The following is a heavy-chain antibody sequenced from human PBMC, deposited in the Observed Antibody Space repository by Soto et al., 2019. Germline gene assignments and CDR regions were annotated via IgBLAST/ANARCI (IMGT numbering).Heavy chain of an antibody. CDR1: GFTFSDYW. J-gene: IGHJ5*02. CDR3: VKYSARVFDR. CDR2: IKDDGSEK. D-gene: IGHD2-15*01. V-gene: IGHV3-7*03. Sequence: EVQLVDSGGGLVQPGGSLTLSCSASGFTFSDYWMTWVRQAPGKGLEWVANIKDDGSEKQYVDSVKGRFTISRDNAQNSLYLQMNSLRADDTAVYYRVKYSARVFDRWGQGTLVTVSS.